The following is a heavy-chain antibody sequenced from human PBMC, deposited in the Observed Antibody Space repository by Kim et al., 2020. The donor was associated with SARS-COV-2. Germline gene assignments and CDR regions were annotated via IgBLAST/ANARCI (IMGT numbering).Heavy chain of an antibody. CDR3: AREPPTISGGFDY. D-gene: IGHD1-26*01. CDR2: ISTSGSPI. Sequence: GGSLRLSCAVSGFTFSIYNMNWVRQAPGKGLEWVSYISTSGSPIYYADSVQGRFTISRDNADNSLYLEMNSIRVEDTAVYYCAREPPTISGGFDYWGQGPLVTVSS. CDR1: GFTFSIYN. V-gene: IGHV3-48*01. J-gene: IGHJ4*02.